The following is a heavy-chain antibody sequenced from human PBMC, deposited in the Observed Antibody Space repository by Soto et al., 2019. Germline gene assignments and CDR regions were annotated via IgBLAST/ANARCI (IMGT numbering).Heavy chain of an antibody. J-gene: IGHJ3*02. CDR3: AALLKQYYYDSRGTPDAFDI. D-gene: IGHD3-22*01. V-gene: IGHV1-58*01. CDR1: GFTFTSSA. Sequence: SVKVSCKASGFTFTSSAVQWVRQARGQRLEWIGWIVVGSGNTNYAQKFQERVTITRDMSTRTAYMELSSLRSEDTTVYYCAALLKQYYYDSRGTPDAFDISGQGKMVTVS. CDR2: IVVGSGNT.